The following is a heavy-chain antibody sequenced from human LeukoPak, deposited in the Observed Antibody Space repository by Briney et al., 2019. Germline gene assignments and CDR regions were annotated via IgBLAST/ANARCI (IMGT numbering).Heavy chain of an antibody. CDR1: GGTFSSYA. CDR3: ARERMGGNSGPNWFDP. D-gene: IGHD4-23*01. J-gene: IGHJ5*02. Sequence: GASVKVSCKASGGTFSSYAISWVRQAPGQGLEWMGRIIPILGIANYAQKFQGRVTITADKSTSTAYMELSSLRSEDTAVYYCARERMGGNSGPNWFDPWGQGTLVTVSS. V-gene: IGHV1-69*04. CDR2: IIPILGIA.